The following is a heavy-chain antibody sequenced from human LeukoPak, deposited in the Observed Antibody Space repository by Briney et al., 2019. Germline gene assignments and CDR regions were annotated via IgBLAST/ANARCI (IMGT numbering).Heavy chain of an antibody. V-gene: IGHV3-74*01. J-gene: IGHJ4*02. CDR2: INSDGRST. Sequence: GGSLRLSCAASGFTFSSYWMHWVRQAPGKGLVWVSRINSDGRSTSYADSVKGRFTISRDNAKNTLYLQMNSLRAEDTAVYYCAPSIAVAGVFDYWGQGTLVTVSS. CDR3: APSIAVAGVFDY. CDR1: GFTFSSYW. D-gene: IGHD6-13*01.